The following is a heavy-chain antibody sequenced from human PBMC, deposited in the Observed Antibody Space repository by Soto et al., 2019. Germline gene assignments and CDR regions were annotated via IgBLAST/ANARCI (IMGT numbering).Heavy chain of an antibody. V-gene: IGHV4-61*08. CDR1: GGSISSGDYY. Sequence: SETLSLTCTVSGGSISSGDYYWSWIRQPPGKGLEWIGYIYYSGSTNYNPSLKSRVTISVDTSKNQFSLKLSSVTAADTAVYYCARLRDILTGYHPNYYYGMDVWGQGTTVTVSS. D-gene: IGHD3-9*01. CDR3: ARLRDILTGYHPNYYYGMDV. CDR2: IYYSGST. J-gene: IGHJ6*02.